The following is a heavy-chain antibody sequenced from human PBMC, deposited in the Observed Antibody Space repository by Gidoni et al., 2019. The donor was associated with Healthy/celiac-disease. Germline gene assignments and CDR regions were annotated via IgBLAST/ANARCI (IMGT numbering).Heavy chain of an antibody. J-gene: IGHJ5*02. CDR3: ARAVVVPAAASTSDWFDP. V-gene: IGHV4-34*01. CDR2: INHSGST. CDR1: GGSFSGYY. D-gene: IGHD2-2*01. Sequence: QVQLQQWGAGLLKPSETLSLTCAVYGGSFSGYYWSWIRQPPGKGLEWIGEINHSGSTNYNPSLKSRVTISVDTSKNQFSLKLSSVTAADTAVYYCARAVVVPAAASTSDWFDPWGQGTLVTVSS.